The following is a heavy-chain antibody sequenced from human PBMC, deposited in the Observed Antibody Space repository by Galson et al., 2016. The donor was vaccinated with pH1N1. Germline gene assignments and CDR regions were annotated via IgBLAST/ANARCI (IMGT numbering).Heavy chain of an antibody. Sequence: SLRLSCAASGFTFDTFAMHWVRQNPGKGLEWVAFISYNGHDQSYANSVKGRFTVPRDNSKNTLYLQMNSLRPDDTALYYCAREDWSYADTYYYGMDVWGQGTTVTVSS. CDR2: ISYNGHDQ. CDR1: GFTFDTFA. V-gene: IGHV3-30-3*01. J-gene: IGHJ6*02. CDR3: AREDWSYADTYYYGMDV. D-gene: IGHD3-16*01.